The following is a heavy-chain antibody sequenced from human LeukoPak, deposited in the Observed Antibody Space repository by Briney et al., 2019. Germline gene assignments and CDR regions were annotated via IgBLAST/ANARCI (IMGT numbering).Heavy chain of an antibody. J-gene: IGHJ4*02. Sequence: GGSLRLSCTASGFTFSSYAMSWVRQAPGKGLEWVGRIKRKTDAGTTDYAAPVKGRFTISRDDSKNTLYLQMNSLKTEDTAVYYCTTGNWGPYWGQGTLVTVSS. D-gene: IGHD7-27*01. CDR2: IKRKTDAGTT. CDR1: GFTFSSYA. V-gene: IGHV3-15*01. CDR3: TTGNWGPY.